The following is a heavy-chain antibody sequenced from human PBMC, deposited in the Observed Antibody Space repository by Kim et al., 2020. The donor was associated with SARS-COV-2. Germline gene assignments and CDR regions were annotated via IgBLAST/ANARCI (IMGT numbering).Heavy chain of an antibody. D-gene: IGHD3-22*01. Sequence: GGSLRLSCSASGFTFSSYAMHWVRQAPGKGLEYVSAISGNGGSTYYANSVKGRFTISRDNSKNTLYLQMSSLRAEDTAVYYCMADRSGYYSPGDYWGQGTLVTVSS. CDR2: ISGNGGST. J-gene: IGHJ4*02. CDR3: MADRSGYYSPGDY. CDR1: GFTFSSYA. V-gene: IGHV3-64D*09.